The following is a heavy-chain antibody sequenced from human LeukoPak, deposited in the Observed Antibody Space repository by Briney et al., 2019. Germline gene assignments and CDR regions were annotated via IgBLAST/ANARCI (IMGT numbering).Heavy chain of an antibody. CDR2: IYYSGST. CDR3: ARGEGYCSSTSCYIWFDP. CDR1: GGSISSYY. V-gene: IGHV4-59*01. J-gene: IGHJ5*02. D-gene: IGHD2-2*02. Sequence: SETLSLTCTGSGGSISSYYWSWLRQPPGKEREWIGYIYYSGSTNYNPSLKSRVTISVDTSKNQFSLKLSSVTAADTAVYYCARGEGYCSSTSCYIWFDPWGQGTLVTVSS.